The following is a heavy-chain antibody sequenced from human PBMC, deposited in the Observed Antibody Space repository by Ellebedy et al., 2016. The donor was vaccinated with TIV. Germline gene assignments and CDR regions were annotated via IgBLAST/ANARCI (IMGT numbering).Heavy chain of an antibody. D-gene: IGHD3-9*01. V-gene: IGHV4-59*08. J-gene: IGHJ6*02. CDR3: ARGPLRYFDWVYYYHGMDV. Sequence: MPGGSLRLSCTVSGGSISNYYWSWIRQPPGQGLEWIGYIYYSGYTEYNPSLKSRVTISLDTSKDQFSLRLSSVPAADTAVYYCARGPLRYFDWVYYYHGMDVWGQGTTVTVSS. CDR2: IYYSGYT. CDR1: GGSISNYY.